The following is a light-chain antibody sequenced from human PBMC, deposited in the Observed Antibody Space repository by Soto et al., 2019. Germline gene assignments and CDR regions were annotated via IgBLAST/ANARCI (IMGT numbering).Light chain of an antibody. V-gene: IGKV3-20*01. CDR2: DSS. Sequence: EIVLTHSPATLSLSPGERATLSCRASQSLSSNFLAWYQQKPGQPPRLLIYDSSTRATGFPDRFSGSGSGTDFTLTISRLEPEDFAVYYCQQYGSSPPWTFGQGTKVDIK. CDR1: QSLSSNF. CDR3: QQYGSSPPWT. J-gene: IGKJ1*01.